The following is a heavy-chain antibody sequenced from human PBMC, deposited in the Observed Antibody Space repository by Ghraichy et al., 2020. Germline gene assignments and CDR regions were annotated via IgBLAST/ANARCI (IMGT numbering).Heavy chain of an antibody. V-gene: IGHV5-51*01. CDR1: GYSFTSYW. J-gene: IGHJ4*02. D-gene: IGHD3-16*02. Sequence: GESLNISCKGSGYSFTSYWIGWVRQMPGKGLEWMGIIYPGDSDTRYSPSFQGQVTISADKSISTAYLQWSSLKASDTAMYYCARIRELSPYYFDYWGQGTLVTVSS. CDR3: ARIRELSPYYFDY. CDR2: IYPGDSDT.